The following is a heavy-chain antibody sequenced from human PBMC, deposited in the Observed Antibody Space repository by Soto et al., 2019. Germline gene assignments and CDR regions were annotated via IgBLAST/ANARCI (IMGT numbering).Heavy chain of an antibody. D-gene: IGHD3-10*01. J-gene: IGHJ5*02. CDR3: SIGVRSGGGNWFDP. CDR2: IFYSGST. Sequence: PSETLSLTCTVSGGSFSSYYWSWIRQPPGKGLEWIGYIFYSGSTSYNPSLNSRVTISVDTSKNQFSLKLTSVTAADTAVYYCSIGVRSGGGNWFDPWGQGTLVTVSS. CDR1: GGSFSSYY. V-gene: IGHV4-59*01.